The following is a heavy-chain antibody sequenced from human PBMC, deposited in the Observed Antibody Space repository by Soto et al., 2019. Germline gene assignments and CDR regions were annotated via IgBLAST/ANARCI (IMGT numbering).Heavy chain of an antibody. CDR3: AKDRSSSSWYEEDRFDP. CDR1: GFTFSSYG. Sequence: QVQLVESGGGVVQPGRSLRLCCAASGFTFSSYGMHWVRQAPGKGLEWVAVISYDGSNKYYADSVKGRFTISRDNSKNTLYLQMNSLRAEDTAVYYCAKDRSSSSWYEEDRFDPWGQGTLVTVSS. CDR2: ISYDGSNK. J-gene: IGHJ5*02. V-gene: IGHV3-30*18. D-gene: IGHD6-13*01.